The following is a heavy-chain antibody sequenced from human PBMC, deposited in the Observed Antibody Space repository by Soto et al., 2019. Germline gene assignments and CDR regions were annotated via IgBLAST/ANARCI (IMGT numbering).Heavy chain of an antibody. V-gene: IGHV1-3*01. J-gene: IGHJ4*02. Sequence: QVQLVQSGAEVKKPGASVKVSCKASGYTFTSYAMHWVRQAPGQRLEWMGWINAGNGNTKYSQKFQGRVTITRDTSASTAYMELSSLRSEDTAVYYCARDHDESLWQWPIRQYCFDYWGKGTLVTVSS. CDR3: ARDHDESLWQWPIRQYCFDY. CDR2: INAGNGNT. CDR1: GYTFTSYA. D-gene: IGHD6-19*01.